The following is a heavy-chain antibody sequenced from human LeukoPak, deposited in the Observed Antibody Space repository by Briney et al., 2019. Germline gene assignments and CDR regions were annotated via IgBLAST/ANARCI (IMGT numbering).Heavy chain of an antibody. D-gene: IGHD1-14*01. CDR1: GFTFSSYA. CDR3: VKGTYTAAH. J-gene: IGHJ4*02. CDR2: ISRSGDSI. V-gene: IGHV3-64D*06. Sequence: GGSLRLSCSASGFTFSSYAMHWVRQAPGKGLEYVSAISRSGDSIYYADSVKDRISISRDNSKNTLYLQMSSLRAEDTAVYYCVKGTYTAAHWGQGTLVTVSS.